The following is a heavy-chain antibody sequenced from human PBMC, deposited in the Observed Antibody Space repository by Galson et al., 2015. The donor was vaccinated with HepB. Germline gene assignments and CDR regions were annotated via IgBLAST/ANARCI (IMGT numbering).Heavy chain of an antibody. D-gene: IGHD4-17*01. CDR3: ARDASTVTHYYYYGMDV. J-gene: IGHJ6*02. CDR1: GFTFSSYW. CDR2: INSDGSST. V-gene: IGHV3-74*01. Sequence: SLRLSCAASGFTFSSYWMHWVRQAPGKGLVWVSRINSDGSSTGYADSVKGRFTISRDNAKNTLYLQMNSLRAEDTAVYYCARDASTVTHYYYYGMDVWGQGTTVTVSS.